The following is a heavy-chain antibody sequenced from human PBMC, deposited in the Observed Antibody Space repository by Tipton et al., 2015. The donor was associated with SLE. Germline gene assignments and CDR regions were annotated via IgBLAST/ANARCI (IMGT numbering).Heavy chain of an antibody. CDR1: GGSFSGYY. J-gene: IGHJ5*02. CDR3: ARVTELLWFGEARGWFDP. D-gene: IGHD3-10*01. CDR2: INNSGST. V-gene: IGHV4-34*01. Sequence: TLSLTCAVYGGSFSGYYWGWIRQPLGNGLEWIGEINNSGSTNFNPSLKSRVTISVDTSKNQFSLKLSSVTAADTAVYYCARVTELLWFGEARGWFDPWGQGTLVTVSS.